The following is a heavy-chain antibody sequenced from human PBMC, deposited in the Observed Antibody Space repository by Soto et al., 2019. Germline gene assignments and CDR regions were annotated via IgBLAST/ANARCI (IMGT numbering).Heavy chain of an antibody. CDR1: GFTFSSYS. CDR3: ARGSDDFWSGYYNFDY. J-gene: IGHJ4*02. V-gene: IGHV3-21*01. Sequence: PGGSLRLSCAASGFTFSSYSMNWVRQAPGKGLEWVSSISSSSSYIYYADSVKGRFTISRDNAKNSLYLQMNSLRAEDTAVYYCARGSDDFWSGYYNFDYWGQGTLVTVSS. D-gene: IGHD3-3*01. CDR2: ISSSSSYI.